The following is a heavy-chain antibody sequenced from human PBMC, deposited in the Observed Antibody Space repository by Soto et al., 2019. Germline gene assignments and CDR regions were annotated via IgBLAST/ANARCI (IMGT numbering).Heavy chain of an antibody. CDR3: SRGLRGNR. CDR1: GFTFSSAW. Sequence: EERLVESGGGLVKPGGSLILSCAGSGFTFSSAWMNWVRQAPGKGLEWVGRIKTKTDGGTTDQAPPVKGRFTISRDDSKNTLYLQMNGLKAEDTAVYYCSRGLRGNRWGQGTLVTVSS. J-gene: IGHJ5*02. V-gene: IGHV3-15*01. CDR2: IKTKTDGGTT. D-gene: IGHD3-16*01.